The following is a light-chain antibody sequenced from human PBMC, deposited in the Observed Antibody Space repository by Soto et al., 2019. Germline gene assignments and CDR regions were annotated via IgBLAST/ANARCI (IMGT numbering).Light chain of an antibody. CDR1: SSDVGSYNL. CDR2: EGS. Sequence: QSARPQPTSVSGSPGQSITISCTGTSSDVGSYNLVAWYQQKPGKGPKLMIFEGSKRPSGVSNRCSGSKSGNTASLTISGLQAEDEADYDCCSLSGSSSYVFGTGTK. CDR3: CSLSGSSSYV. J-gene: IGLJ1*01. V-gene: IGLV2-23*01.